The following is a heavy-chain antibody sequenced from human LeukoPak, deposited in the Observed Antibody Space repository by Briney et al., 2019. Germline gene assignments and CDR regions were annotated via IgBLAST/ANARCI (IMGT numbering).Heavy chain of an antibody. CDR1: RFTFSSYG. D-gene: IGHD6-19*01. CDR2: IRYDGSNK. Sequence: GGSLRLSCAASRFTFSSYGMHWVHQAPGKGLEWVAFIRYDGSNKYYADSVEGRFTISRDNSKNTLYLQMNSLRAEDTAVYYCAKGDQWLARAAEYFQHWGQGTLVTVSS. CDR3: AKGDQWLARAAEYFQH. J-gene: IGHJ1*01. V-gene: IGHV3-30*02.